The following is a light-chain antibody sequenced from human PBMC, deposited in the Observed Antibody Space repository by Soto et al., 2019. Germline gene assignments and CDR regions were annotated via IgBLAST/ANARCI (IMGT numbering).Light chain of an antibody. CDR2: GAS. V-gene: IGKV3-15*01. CDR3: QQYDNWPSWT. J-gene: IGKJ1*01. Sequence: EIAMTQSPATLSVSPGERATLSCRASQSVSRNLAWCQQKPGQAPRLLIYGASTRATGIPARLSGSGSGTEFTLTISSLRPEDFAVYYCQQYDNWPSWTFGQGTKVDIK. CDR1: QSVSRN.